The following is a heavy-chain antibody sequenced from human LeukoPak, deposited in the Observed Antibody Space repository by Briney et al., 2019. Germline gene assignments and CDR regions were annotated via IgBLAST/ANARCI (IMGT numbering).Heavy chain of an antibody. V-gene: IGHV4-34*01. J-gene: IGHJ1*01. CDR1: GGSFSGYY. D-gene: IGHD6-6*01. CDR2: INHSGST. Sequence: SETLSLTCAVYGGSFSGYYWSWIRQPPGKGLEWIGEINHSGSTNYNPSLKSRVTIPVDTSKNQFSLNLNSVTAADTAVYYCARGGAARLHFQNWGQGTLVTVSS. CDR3: ARGGAARLHFQN.